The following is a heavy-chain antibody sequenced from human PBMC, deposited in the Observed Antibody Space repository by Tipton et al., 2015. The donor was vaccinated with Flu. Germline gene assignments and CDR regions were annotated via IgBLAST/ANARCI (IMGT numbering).Heavy chain of an antibody. CDR1: GGPITSSSYY. Sequence: TLSLTCSVSGGPITSSSYYWGWIRQPPGRPLEWVGSIYYTGYRYDNPSLKSRLAMSIDTSQNQFSLRLSSMTAADTAVYYCATSGWRDPRGSFDFWGQGTLVTVSS. CDR2: IYYTGYR. J-gene: IGHJ4*02. D-gene: IGHD5-24*01. CDR3: ATSGWRDPRGSFDF. V-gene: IGHV4-39*07.